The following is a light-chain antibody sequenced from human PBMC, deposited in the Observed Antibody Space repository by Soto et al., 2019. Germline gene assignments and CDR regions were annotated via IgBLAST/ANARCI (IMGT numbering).Light chain of an antibody. J-gene: IGKJ1*01. CDR1: QSISSW. Sequence: DIQMTQSPSTLSASVGDRATITCRASQSISSWLAWYQQKPGKAPKLLIYDASSLESGVPSRFSGSGSGTEFTFTISSLQPDDSATYYCQQYNAYWTFGQGTKVEIK. CDR3: QQYNAYWT. CDR2: DAS. V-gene: IGKV1-5*01.